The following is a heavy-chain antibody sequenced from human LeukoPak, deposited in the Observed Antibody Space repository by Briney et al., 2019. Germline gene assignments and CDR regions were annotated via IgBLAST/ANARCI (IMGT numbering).Heavy chain of an antibody. CDR1: GFSISTYY. J-gene: IGHJ5*02. D-gene: IGHD4-17*01. V-gene: IGHV3-7*01. CDR2: IKQDGSEK. CDR3: ARAPGEGWFDP. Sequence: PGGSLRLPCAASGFSISTYYMSWVRQAPGKGLEWVASIKQDGSEKYYVDSVKGRFTISRDNAKNSLYLQMNSLRAEDTALYYCARAPGEGWFDPWGQGTLVTVSS.